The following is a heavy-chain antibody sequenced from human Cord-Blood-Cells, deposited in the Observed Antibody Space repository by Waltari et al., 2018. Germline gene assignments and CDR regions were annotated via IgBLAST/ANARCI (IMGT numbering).Heavy chain of an antibody. CDR1: GGPTRSISFY. CDR2: IYYSGST. CDR3: AVTVTNWFDP. Sequence: QLQLQESGPGLVKRSETLSLTCTVYGGPTRSISFYSGWIRQPPGKGREWIGSIYYSGSTYYNPSLKSRVTRSVDTSKNQFSLKLSSVTAADTAVYYCAVTVTNWFDPWGQGTLVTVSS. V-gene: IGHV4-39*01. J-gene: IGHJ5*02. D-gene: IGHD4-17*01.